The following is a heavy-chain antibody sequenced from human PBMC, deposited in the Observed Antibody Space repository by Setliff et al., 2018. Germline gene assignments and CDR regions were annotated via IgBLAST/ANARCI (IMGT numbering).Heavy chain of an antibody. CDR2: IYTSGST. J-gene: IGHJ4*02. Sequence: TLSLTCTVSGGSISSGSYYWSWIRQPAGSGLEWIGHIYTSGSTNYTPSLKSRVTISVDTSKNQFSLKLNYVTAADTAVYYCERDDYYGSGSPLDFWGQGTVVAVSS. V-gene: IGHV4-61*09. CDR1: GGSISSGSYY. D-gene: IGHD3-10*01. CDR3: ERDDYYGSGSPLDF.